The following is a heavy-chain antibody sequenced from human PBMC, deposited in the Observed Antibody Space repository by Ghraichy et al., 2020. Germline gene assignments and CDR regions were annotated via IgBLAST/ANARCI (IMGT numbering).Heavy chain of an antibody. CDR3: ARDYCRSTSCFDY. V-gene: IGHV1-2*02. CDR2: ITPNSGGT. Sequence: DWMGWITPNSGGTNYAQKFQGRVTMTRDTSISTAYMELSRLISDDTAVYYCARDYCRSTSCFDYWGQGIL. J-gene: IGHJ4*02. D-gene: IGHD2-2*01.